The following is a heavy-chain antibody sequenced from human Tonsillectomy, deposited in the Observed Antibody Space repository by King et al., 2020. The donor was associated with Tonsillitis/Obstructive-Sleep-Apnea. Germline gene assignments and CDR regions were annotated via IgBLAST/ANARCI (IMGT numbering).Heavy chain of an antibody. J-gene: IGHJ3*02. V-gene: IGHV3-9*01. D-gene: IGHD6-19*01. CDR3: AKDYDPRSSGWYLDAFDI. CDR2: ISWNSGSI. Sequence: VQLVESGGGLVQPGRSLRLSCAASGFTFDDYAMHWVRQAPGKGLEWVSGISWNSGSIGYADSVKGRFTISRDNAKNSLYLQMNSLRAEDTALYYCAKDYDPRSSGWYLDAFDIWGQGTMVTVSS. CDR1: GFTFDDYA.